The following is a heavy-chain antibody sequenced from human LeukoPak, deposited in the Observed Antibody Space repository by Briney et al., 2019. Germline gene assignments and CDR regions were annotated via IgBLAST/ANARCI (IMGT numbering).Heavy chain of an antibody. CDR3: ARDKGFGEPLLHDAFDI. Sequence: SSETLSLTCTVSGGSISSSSYYWGWIRQPPGKGLEWIGSIYYSGSTNYNPSLKSRVTISVDTSKNQFSLKLSSVTAADTAVYYCARDKGFGEPLLHDAFDIWGQGTMVTVSS. J-gene: IGHJ3*02. D-gene: IGHD3-10*01. CDR1: GGSISSSSYY. V-gene: IGHV4-39*07. CDR2: IYYSGST.